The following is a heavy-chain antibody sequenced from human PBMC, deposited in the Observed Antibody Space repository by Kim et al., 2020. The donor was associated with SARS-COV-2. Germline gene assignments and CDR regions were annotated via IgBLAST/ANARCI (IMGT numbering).Heavy chain of an antibody. CDR3: VTRNYYNSGSYYEGAPF. CDR1: GFTFSNYD. Sequence: GGSLRLSCSASGFTFSNYDMHWVRQAPWKGLEYVSAISSDGGSTYYADSVKGRFTISRDNSKNMLYVQMSSLRVEDTAIYYCVTRNYYNSGSYYEGAPF. D-gene: IGHD3-10*01. J-gene: IGHJ3*01. CDR2: ISSDGGST. V-gene: IGHV3-64*05.